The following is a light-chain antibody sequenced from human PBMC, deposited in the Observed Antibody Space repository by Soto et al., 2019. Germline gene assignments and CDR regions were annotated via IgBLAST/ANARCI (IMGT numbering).Light chain of an antibody. CDR1: NSNIGSNT. CDR2: NND. CDR3: AAWDGSLNGWV. V-gene: IGLV1-44*01. J-gene: IGLJ3*02. Sequence: LTQAPSASGTPGQRVTISCSGSNSNIGSNTVSWYQQVPGTAPKVLIYNNDQRPSGVPDRLSGSKSGTSASLAIGGLQSEDEADYYCAAWDGSLNGWVFGGGTQLTVL.